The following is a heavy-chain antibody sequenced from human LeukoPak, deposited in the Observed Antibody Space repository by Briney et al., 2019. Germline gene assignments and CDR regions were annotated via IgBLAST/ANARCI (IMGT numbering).Heavy chain of an antibody. CDR1: GFTFTSSA. V-gene: IGHV1-58*01. J-gene: IGHJ4*02. D-gene: IGHD3-22*01. Sequence: ASVKVSCKASGFTFTSSAVQWVRQARGQRLEWIGWIVVGSGNTNYAQKSQERVTITRDMSTSTAYMELSSLRSEDTAVYYCAAVPYDSSGYYGYYFDYWGQGTLVTVSS. CDR2: IVVGSGNT. CDR3: AAVPYDSSGYYGYYFDY.